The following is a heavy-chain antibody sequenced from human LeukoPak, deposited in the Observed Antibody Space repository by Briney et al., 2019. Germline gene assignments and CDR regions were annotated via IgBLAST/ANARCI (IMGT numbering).Heavy chain of an antibody. J-gene: IGHJ4*02. CDR2: ISGGGITT. CDR1: GLTFSNYA. CDR3: PRQSYASGWNPFDY. D-gene: IGHD6-19*01. V-gene: IGHV3-23*01. Sequence: GGSLRLSCAASGLTFSNYAMSWVRQAPGKGLEWVSTISGGGITTYYADSAKGRFTISRDNSKNTMFLQMNSLRADDTAVYYRPRQSYASGWNPFDYWGQGILVTVSS.